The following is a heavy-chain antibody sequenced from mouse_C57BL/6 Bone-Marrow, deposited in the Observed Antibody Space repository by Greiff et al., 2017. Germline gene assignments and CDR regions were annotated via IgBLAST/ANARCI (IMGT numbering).Heavy chain of an antibody. D-gene: IGHD2-4*01. Sequence: EVQRVESGAELVRPGASVKLSCTASGFNIKDYYMHWVKQRPEQGLEWIGRIDPEDGDTEYAPKFQGKATMTADTSSNTAYLQLSSLTSEDTAVYYCTRSYYDYDGYDGRRGYYAMDYWGQGTSVTVSS. V-gene: IGHV14-1*01. CDR3: TRSYYDYDGYDGRRGYYAMDY. J-gene: IGHJ4*01. CDR1: GFNIKDYY. CDR2: IDPEDGDT.